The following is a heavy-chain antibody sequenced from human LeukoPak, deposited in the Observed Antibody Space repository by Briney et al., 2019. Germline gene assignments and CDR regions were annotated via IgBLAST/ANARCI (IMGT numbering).Heavy chain of an antibody. D-gene: IGHD2-2*01. J-gene: IGHJ4*02. CDR3: ARQVSYSTSLLGYYFDY. CDR2: MYYGGNT. CDR1: GGSISSTAYY. V-gene: IGHV4-39*01. Sequence: PPETRSLACTVSGGSISSTAYYWGRIRRPPGKGLEWIGSMYYGGNTYYNPSLKSRVTMSVDTPKNQFSLKMTSVTAADTAMFYCARQVSYSTSLLGYYFDYWGKG.